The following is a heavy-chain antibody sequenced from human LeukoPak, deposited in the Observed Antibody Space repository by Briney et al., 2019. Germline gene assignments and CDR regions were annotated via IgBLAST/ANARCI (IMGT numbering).Heavy chain of an antibody. D-gene: IGHD6-6*01. J-gene: IGHJ5*02. V-gene: IGHV1-8*01. CDR2: MSPNSGNT. Sequence: ASVKVSCKASGYTFTSYDINWVRQATGQGLEWMGWMSPNSGNTGYAQKFQGRVTMTRNTSISTTYMELGSLRSEDTAVYYCARGSKGIAANWFDPWGQGTLVTVSS. CDR3: ARGSKGIAANWFDP. CDR1: GYTFTSYD.